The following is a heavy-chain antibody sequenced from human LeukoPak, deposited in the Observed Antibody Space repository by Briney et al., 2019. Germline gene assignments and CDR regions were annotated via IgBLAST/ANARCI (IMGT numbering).Heavy chain of an antibody. J-gene: IGHJ4*02. CDR2: IYPGDSDT. Sequence: NHGESLKISCKGSGYIFTNNWIGWVRQMHGKGLEWMGIIYPGDSDTRYSPSFEGQVTISADKSISTAYLQWSSPKASDTAMYYCARQTRDGSGSRGYSFDFWGLGTLVTVSS. V-gene: IGHV5-51*01. CDR3: ARQTRDGSGSRGYSFDF. D-gene: IGHD3-10*01. CDR1: GYIFTNNW.